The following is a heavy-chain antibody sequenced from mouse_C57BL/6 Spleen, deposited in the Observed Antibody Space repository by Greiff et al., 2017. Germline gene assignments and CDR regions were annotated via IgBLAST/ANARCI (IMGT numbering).Heavy chain of an antibody. CDR1: GYSITSGYY. D-gene: IGHD3-3*01. CDR2: ISYDGSN. CDR3: AREGLDFDY. Sequence: EVQRVESGPGLVKPSQSLSLTCSVTGYSITSGYYWNWIRQFPGNKLEWMGYISYDGSNNYNPSLKNRISITRDTSKNQFFLKLNSVTTEDTATYYCAREGLDFDYWGQGTTLTVSS. V-gene: IGHV3-6*01. J-gene: IGHJ2*01.